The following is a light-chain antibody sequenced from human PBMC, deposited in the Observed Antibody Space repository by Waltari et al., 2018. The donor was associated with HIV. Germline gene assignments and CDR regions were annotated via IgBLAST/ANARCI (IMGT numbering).Light chain of an antibody. CDR1: QRVTSTY. Sequence: IVLTQSPGTLSLSPGESATLSCRVSQRVTSTYLAWYQQRPGQAPRLLIYGASNRATGIPDRFSGSGSGTDFTLTISRLEPEDFAMYYCQQYGGSPPYTFGQGTRLEIK. CDR2: GAS. J-gene: IGKJ2*01. CDR3: QQYGGSPPYT. V-gene: IGKV3-20*01.